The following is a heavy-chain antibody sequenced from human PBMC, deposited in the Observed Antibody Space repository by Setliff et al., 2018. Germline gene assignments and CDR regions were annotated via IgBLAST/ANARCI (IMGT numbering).Heavy chain of an antibody. V-gene: IGHV3-7*01. CDR3: ARVHPATIFEVVIFDY. CDR1: EFTFSSYW. Sequence: GGSLRLSCAASEFTFSSYWMSWVRQAPGKGLEWVANIKQDGSEKYYVDSVKGRFTISRDNAKNSLYLQMNSLRAEDTAVYYCARVHPATIFEVVIFDYWGQGTLVTVSS. D-gene: IGHD3-3*01. J-gene: IGHJ4*02. CDR2: IKQDGSEK.